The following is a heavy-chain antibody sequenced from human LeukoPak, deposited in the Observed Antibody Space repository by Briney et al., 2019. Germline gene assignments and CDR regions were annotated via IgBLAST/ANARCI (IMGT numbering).Heavy chain of an antibody. J-gene: IGHJ4*02. CDR2: IRYDGSNK. D-gene: IGHD6-19*01. CDR1: GFTFSSYG. Sequence: GGSLRLSCAASGFTFSSYGMHWVRQAPGKGLEWVAFIRYDGSNKYYADSVKGRFTISRDNSKNTLYLQMNSLRAEDTAVYYCAKAAIAVAGRDYWGQGTLVTVSS. CDR3: AKAAIAVAGRDY. V-gene: IGHV3-30*02.